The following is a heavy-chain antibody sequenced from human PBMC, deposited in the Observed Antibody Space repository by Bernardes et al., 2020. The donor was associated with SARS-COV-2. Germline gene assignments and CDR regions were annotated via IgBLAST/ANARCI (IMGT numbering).Heavy chain of an antibody. CDR3: AAGTSITMVQGVILRDYYYGMDV. J-gene: IGHJ6*02. V-gene: IGHV1-58*01. CDR1: GITFTTSA. CDR2: IVVGSDYT. Sequence: SVKVSCKASGITFTTSAVHWVRQAPGQRLQWMGWIVVGSDYTNYAQQFQERVTITRDVSTSTAYMEVSSLRSEDTAVYYCAAGTSITMVQGVILRDYYYGMDVWGQGTTVTVAS. D-gene: IGHD3-10*01.